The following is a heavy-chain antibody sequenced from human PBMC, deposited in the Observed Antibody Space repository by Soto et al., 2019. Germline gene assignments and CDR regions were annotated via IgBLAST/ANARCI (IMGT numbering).Heavy chain of an antibody. V-gene: IGHV3-23*01. CDR2: ISGSGGST. Sequence: PGGSLRLSCAASGFTFSSYAMSWARQAPGKGLEWVSAISGSGGSTYYADSVKGRFTISRDNSKNTLYLQMNSLRAEDTAVYYCAKDSDIFPGYHPYSGQGTLVTVSS. CDR3: AKDSDIFPGYHPY. D-gene: IGHD2-15*01. J-gene: IGHJ1*01. CDR1: GFTFSSYA.